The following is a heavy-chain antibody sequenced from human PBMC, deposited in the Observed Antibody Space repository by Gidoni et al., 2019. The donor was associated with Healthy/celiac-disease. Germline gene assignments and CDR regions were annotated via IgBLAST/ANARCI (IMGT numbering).Heavy chain of an antibody. D-gene: IGHD3-9*01. V-gene: IGHV4-39*01. J-gene: IGHJ5*02. CDR2: IYYSGST. CDR1: GDSIRSSSYY. Sequence: QLQLQESGPGLVKPSETLSLTCTVSGDSIRSSSYYWGWIRQPPGKGLEWIGSIYYSGSTYYNPSLKSRVTISVDTSKNQFSRKLSSVTAADTAVYYCATRARYFDWLLNIDDPWGQGTLVTVSS. CDR3: ATRARYFDWLLNIDDP.